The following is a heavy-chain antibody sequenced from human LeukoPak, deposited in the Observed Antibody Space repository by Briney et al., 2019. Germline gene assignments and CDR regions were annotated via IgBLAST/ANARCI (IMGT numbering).Heavy chain of an antibody. Sequence: ASVKVSCKASAYTFTNYGISWVRQVPGQGLEWMGWINTYNGNTNYAQKLQGRVTMTTDTSTSTAYMELRSLRSDDTADYYCARDVLVANDAFDIWGQGTTVTVSS. CDR1: AYTFTNYG. J-gene: IGHJ3*02. CDR2: INTYNGNT. D-gene: IGHD2-15*01. V-gene: IGHV1-18*01. CDR3: ARDVLVANDAFDI.